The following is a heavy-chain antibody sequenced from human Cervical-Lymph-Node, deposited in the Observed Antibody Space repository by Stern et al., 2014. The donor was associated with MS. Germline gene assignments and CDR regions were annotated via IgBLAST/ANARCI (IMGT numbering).Heavy chain of an antibody. CDR1: GDSISNGNW. J-gene: IGHJ4*02. Sequence: VQLVESGPGLVRPSGTLSLTCAVSGDSISNGNWWSWVRQPPGKGLEWIGEVYHTGSANYDPSLKSRVTISVDKSKNQFSLRLTSMTAADTAVYYCARDQGFQLMNSWGQGTLVIVSS. V-gene: IGHV4-4*02. D-gene: IGHD2-2*01. CDR3: ARDQGFQLMNS. CDR2: VYHTGSA.